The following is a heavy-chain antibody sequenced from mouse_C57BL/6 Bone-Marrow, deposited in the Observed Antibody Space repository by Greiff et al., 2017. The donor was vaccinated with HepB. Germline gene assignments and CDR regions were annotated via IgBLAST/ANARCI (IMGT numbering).Heavy chain of an antibody. V-gene: IGHV1-50*01. D-gene: IGHD2-5*01. Sequence: QVQLQQPGAELVKPGASVKLSCKASGYTFTSYWMQWVKQRPGQGLEWIGEIDPSDSYTNYNQKFKGKATLTVDTSSSTAYMQLSSLTSEDSAVYYCARRYYSKGLRYFDVWGTGTTVTVSS. CDR3: ARRYYSKGLRYFDV. J-gene: IGHJ1*03. CDR2: IDPSDSYT. CDR1: GYTFTSYW.